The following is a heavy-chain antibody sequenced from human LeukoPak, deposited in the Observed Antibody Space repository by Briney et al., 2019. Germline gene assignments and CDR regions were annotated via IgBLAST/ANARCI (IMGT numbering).Heavy chain of an antibody. CDR2: NNPNSGDT. V-gene: IGHV1-2*02. CDR1: GYTFTGYY. CDR3: ARGNYDTLTGYYDEFDF. D-gene: IGHD3-9*01. J-gene: IGHJ4*02. Sequence: ASVKVSCKASGYTFTGYYMHWVRQAPGQGLEWMGWNNPNSGDTNYAQRFQGRVTMTRDTSISTAYMELSRLSSDDTAVYYCARGNYDTLTGYYDEFDFWGQGTLVTVSS.